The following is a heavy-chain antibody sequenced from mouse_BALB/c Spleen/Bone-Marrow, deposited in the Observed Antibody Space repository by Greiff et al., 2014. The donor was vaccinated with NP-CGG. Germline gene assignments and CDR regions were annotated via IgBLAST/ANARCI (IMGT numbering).Heavy chain of an antibody. V-gene: IGHV5-9-1*01. D-gene: IGHD1-1*01. CDR1: GFTFSSYA. CDR2: ISSGGSYT. J-gene: IGHJ1*01. CDR3: ARQDYYGSSPHWYFDV. Sequence: DVMLVESGGGLVKPGGSLKLSCAASGFTFSSYAMSWVRQTPEKRLEWVATISSGGSYTYYADSVKGRVTISRDTAKNTLYLQMSSLRSEDTAIYYCARQDYYGSSPHWYFDVWGAGTTVTVSS.